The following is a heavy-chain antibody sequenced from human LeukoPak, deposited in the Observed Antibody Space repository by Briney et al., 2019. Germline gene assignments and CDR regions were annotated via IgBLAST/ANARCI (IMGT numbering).Heavy chain of an antibody. D-gene: IGHD2-2*01. J-gene: IGHJ5*02. Sequence: SETLSLTCTVSGGSSSSSSYYWGWIRQPPGKGLEWIGSIYYSGSTYYNPSLKSRVTISVDTSKNQFSLKLSSVTAADTAVYYCASHVNKDIVVVPAAIWNWFDPWGQGTLVTVSS. CDR1: GGSSSSSSYY. CDR3: ASHVNKDIVVVPAAIWNWFDP. CDR2: IYYSGST. V-gene: IGHV4-39*01.